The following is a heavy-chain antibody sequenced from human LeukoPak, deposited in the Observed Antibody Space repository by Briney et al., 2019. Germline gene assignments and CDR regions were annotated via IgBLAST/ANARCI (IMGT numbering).Heavy chain of an antibody. D-gene: IGHD3-22*01. J-gene: IGHJ4*02. V-gene: IGHV3-21*01. Sequence: GGSLRLSCAASGFTFSSYSMNWVRQAPGKGLEWVSSISSSSSYIYYADSVKGRFTISRDNAKNSLYLQMNSLRAEDTAVYYCARDSRSYYYDSSGETRREYYFDYWGQGTLVTVSS. CDR2: ISSSSSYI. CDR3: ARDSRSYYYDSSGETRREYYFDY. CDR1: GFTFSSYS.